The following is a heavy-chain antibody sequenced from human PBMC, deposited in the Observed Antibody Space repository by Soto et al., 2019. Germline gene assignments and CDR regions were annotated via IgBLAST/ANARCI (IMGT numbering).Heavy chain of an antibody. Sequence: GGSLRLSCAASGFTFSSYAMSWVRQAPGKGLEWVSAISGSGGSTYYADSVKGRFTISRDNSKNTLYLQMNSLRAEDTAVYYCAKDQLLWFGEYFYYYYYMDVWGKGTTVTVSS. CDR1: GFTFSSYA. CDR3: AKDQLLWFGEYFYYYYYMDV. D-gene: IGHD3-10*01. J-gene: IGHJ6*03. CDR2: ISGSGGST. V-gene: IGHV3-23*01.